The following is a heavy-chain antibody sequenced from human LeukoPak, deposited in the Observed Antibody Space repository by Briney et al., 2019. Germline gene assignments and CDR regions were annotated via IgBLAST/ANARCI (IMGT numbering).Heavy chain of an antibody. CDR2: INHSGST. CDR1: GGSFSGYY. Sequence: SETLSLTCAVYGGSFSGYYWSWIRQPPGKGLEWIGEINHSGSTNYNPSLKSRVTISVDTSKNQFSLKLSSVTAADTAVYYCASRGAGSEREFDYWGQGTLVTVSS. J-gene: IGHJ4*02. CDR3: ASRGAGSEREFDY. D-gene: IGHD1-1*01. V-gene: IGHV4-34*01.